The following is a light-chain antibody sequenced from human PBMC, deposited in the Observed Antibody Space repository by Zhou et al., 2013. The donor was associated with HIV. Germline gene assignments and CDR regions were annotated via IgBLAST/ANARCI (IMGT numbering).Light chain of an antibody. V-gene: IGKV3-11*01. J-gene: IGKJ1*01. CDR1: QSVSSY. CDR3: QHYSRSPET. CDR2: DAS. Sequence: EIVLTQSPATLSLSPGERATLSCRASQSVSSYLAWYQQKPGQAPRLLIYDASNRATGIPARFSGSGSGTDFTLTISRLEPEDAAVYYCQHYSRSPETFGQGTKVEIK.